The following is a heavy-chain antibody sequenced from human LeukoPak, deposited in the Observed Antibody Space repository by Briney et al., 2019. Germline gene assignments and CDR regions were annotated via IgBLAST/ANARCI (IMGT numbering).Heavy chain of an antibody. CDR1: GFTFSSYS. J-gene: IGHJ4*02. CDR3: AREGFTPQPFDY. Sequence: GGSLRLSCAASGFTFSSYSMNWVRQAPGKGLEWVSSISSSSSHIYYADSVKGRFTISRDNAKNSLYLQMNSLRAEDTAVYYCAREGFTPQPFDYWGQGTLVTVSS. CDR2: ISSSSSHI. V-gene: IGHV3-21*01. D-gene: IGHD3-16*01.